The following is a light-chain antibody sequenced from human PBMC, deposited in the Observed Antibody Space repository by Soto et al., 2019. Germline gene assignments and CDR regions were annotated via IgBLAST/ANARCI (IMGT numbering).Light chain of an antibody. J-gene: IGKJ3*01. CDR3: QQYNNWPPLFT. CDR1: QSVSSN. V-gene: IGKV3-15*01. Sequence: IVMTQSPATLSVSPGERATLSCRASQSVSSNLAWYQQKPGQAPRLLIYGASPRATGIPARFSGSGSGTEFTLTISSLQSQDFAVYYCQQYNNWPPLFTVGPGTKVDIK. CDR2: GAS.